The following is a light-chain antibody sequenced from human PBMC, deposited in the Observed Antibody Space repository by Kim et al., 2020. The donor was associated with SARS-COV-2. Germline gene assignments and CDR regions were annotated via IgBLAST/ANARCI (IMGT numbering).Light chain of an antibody. J-gene: IGKJ3*01. Sequence: DIQMTQSPSSLSASVGDRVTITCQASQDINTFLNWYQHRPGKAPKLLIHDASNLEAGVPSRFSGSGSGTHFNFTISSLQPEDIATYYCQQLVNVPFTFGPGTKVDIK. CDR2: DAS. CDR1: QDINTF. V-gene: IGKV1-33*01. CDR3: QQLVNVPFT.